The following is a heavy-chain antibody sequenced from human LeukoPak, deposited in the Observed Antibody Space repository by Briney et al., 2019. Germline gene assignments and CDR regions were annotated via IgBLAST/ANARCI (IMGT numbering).Heavy chain of an antibody. Sequence: SETLSLTCTVSGGSISSYYWSWIRQPPGKGLEWIGYIYYSGSTNYNPSLKSRVTISVDTSKNQFSLKLSSVTAADTAVYYCATSGGWYFDYWGQGTLVTVSS. CDR2: IYYSGST. D-gene: IGHD3-16*01. CDR1: GGSISSYY. J-gene: IGHJ4*02. CDR3: ATSGGWYFDY. V-gene: IGHV4-59*08.